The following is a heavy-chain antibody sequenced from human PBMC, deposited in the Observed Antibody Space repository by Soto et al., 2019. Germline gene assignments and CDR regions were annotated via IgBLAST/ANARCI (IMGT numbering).Heavy chain of an antibody. CDR2: IRSKANSYAT. J-gene: IGHJ4*02. CDR3: ARPSNNYVAH. D-gene: IGHD4-4*01. Sequence: GGSLRLSCAASGFTFSGSAMHWVRQASGKGLEWVGRIRSKANSYATAYAASVKGRFTISRDDSKNTAYLQWNSLKASDTAMYYCARPSNNYVAHWGQGTLVTVSS. CDR1: GFTFSGSA. V-gene: IGHV3-73*01.